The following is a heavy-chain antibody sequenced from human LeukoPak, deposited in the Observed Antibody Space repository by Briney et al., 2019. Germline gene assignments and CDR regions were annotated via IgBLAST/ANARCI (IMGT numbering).Heavy chain of an antibody. Sequence: GGSLRLSCAASGFTFSSYSMNWVRQAPGKGLEWVSSISSSSSYIYYADSVKGRFTISRDNAKNSLYLQMNSLRAEDTAVYYCARGTMIVMVPRDSFDYWGQGTLVTVSS. CDR2: ISSSSSYI. CDR1: GFTFSSYS. D-gene: IGHD3-22*01. V-gene: IGHV3-21*01. CDR3: ARGTMIVMVPRDSFDY. J-gene: IGHJ4*02.